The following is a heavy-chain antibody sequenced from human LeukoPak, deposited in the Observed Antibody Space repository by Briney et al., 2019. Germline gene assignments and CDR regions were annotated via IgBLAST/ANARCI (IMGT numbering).Heavy chain of an antibody. J-gene: IGHJ5*02. CDR1: GYTFTGYY. V-gene: IGHV1-2*02. CDR3: VRGAGSPNWFDP. Sequence: ASVKVSCKASGYTFTGYYIHWVRQASGQGLEWVAWINPNSGGTNYAQRFQGRVTVTSDTSISTAYMDLSSLTSDDTAVYYCVRGAGSPNWFDPWGQGTLVTVSS. CDR2: INPNSGGT.